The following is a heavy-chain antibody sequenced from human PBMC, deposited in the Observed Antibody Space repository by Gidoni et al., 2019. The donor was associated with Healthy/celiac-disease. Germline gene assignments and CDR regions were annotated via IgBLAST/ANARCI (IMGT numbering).Heavy chain of an antibody. V-gene: IGHV1-2*04. CDR1: GYTSNGYY. CDR3: AREPEAYCSGGSCYSIRGMDV. Sequence: VQLVQSGAEVKKPGASVKVSCTASGYTSNGYYMPWGRQAPGQGLEWVGWINPNGGGTTYAQKFQGWVTMTRDTSISTAYMELSRLRSDDTAVYDCAREPEAYCSGGSCYSIRGMDVWGQGTTVTVSS. D-gene: IGHD2-15*01. CDR2: INPNGGGT. J-gene: IGHJ6*02.